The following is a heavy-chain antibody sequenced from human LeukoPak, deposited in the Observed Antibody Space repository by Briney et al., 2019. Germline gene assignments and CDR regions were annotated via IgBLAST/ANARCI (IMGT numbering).Heavy chain of an antibody. CDR3: ATARGAYYDYVWGSPPAY. CDR2: IYTSGST. D-gene: IGHD3-16*01. J-gene: IGHJ4*02. CDR1: GGSISSGSYY. Sequence: SETLSLTCTVSGGSISSGSYYWSWIRQPAGKGLEGIGRIYTSGSTNYNPSLKSRVTISVDTSKNQFSLRLSSVTAADTAVCYCATARGAYYDYVWGSPPAYWGQGTLVTVSS. V-gene: IGHV4-61*02.